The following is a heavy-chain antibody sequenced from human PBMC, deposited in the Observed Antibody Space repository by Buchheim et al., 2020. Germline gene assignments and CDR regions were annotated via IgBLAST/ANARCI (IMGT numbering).Heavy chain of an antibody. CDR3: ARGGGSGKLDY. CDR2: IYSDGTNT. Sequence: EVQLVESGGGLVQPGGSLRLSCAASGFIFSNYWMHWVRQAPGKGLVWVSLIYSDGTNTNYADSVKGRITISRDNAKSTLSLQMNSLRAEDTAVYYCARGGGSGKLDYWGQG. V-gene: IGHV3-74*01. CDR1: GFIFSNYW. D-gene: IGHD5-24*01. J-gene: IGHJ4*02.